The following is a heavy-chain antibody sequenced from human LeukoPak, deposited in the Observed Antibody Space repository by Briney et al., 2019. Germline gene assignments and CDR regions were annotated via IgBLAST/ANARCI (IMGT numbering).Heavy chain of an antibody. V-gene: IGHV3-7*01. D-gene: IGHD6-13*01. J-gene: IGHJ4*02. CDR1: GFTFSDYW. CDR2: IDQDGRGK. CDR3: VRVLGAAGDS. Sequence: GGTLRLSCAASGFTFSDYWMTWVRPAPGQGLEWVANIDQDGRGKIYVDSVKGRFTISRDNAKETVYLQMNSLRPEDSALYYCVRVLGAAGDSWGQGTLVLVSS.